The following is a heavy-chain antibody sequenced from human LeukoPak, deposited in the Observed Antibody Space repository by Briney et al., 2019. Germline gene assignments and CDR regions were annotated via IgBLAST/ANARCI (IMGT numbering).Heavy chain of an antibody. CDR2: IYTSGST. D-gene: IGHD6-13*01. Sequence: SQTLSLTCTVSGGSISSGSYYWRWIRQPAGKGLEWIGRIYTSGSTNYNPSLKSRLTISVDTSKNQFPLKLSSVTAADTAVYYCAREEISWNWFDPWGQGTLVTVSS. CDR1: GGSISSGSYY. J-gene: IGHJ5*02. CDR3: AREEISWNWFDP. V-gene: IGHV4-61*02.